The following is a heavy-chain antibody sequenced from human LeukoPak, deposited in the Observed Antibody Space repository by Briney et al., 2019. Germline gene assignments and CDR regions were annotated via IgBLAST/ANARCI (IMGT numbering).Heavy chain of an antibody. CDR1: GGSISRSTYY. CDR2: IYYSGSI. J-gene: IGHJ4*02. D-gene: IGHD5-24*01. CDR3: AKSRGWLQSHPLGY. Sequence: PSQTLSLTCTVSGGSISRSTYYWGWIREPPGKGLEGFGSIYYSGSIYYNSTLKRRVTLSVDTSKTQFSLKLSSVTAADTAAHYCAKSRGWLQSHPLGYWGQGTLVTASS. V-gene: IGHV4-39*07.